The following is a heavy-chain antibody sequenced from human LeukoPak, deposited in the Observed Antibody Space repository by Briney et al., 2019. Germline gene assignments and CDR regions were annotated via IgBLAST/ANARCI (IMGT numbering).Heavy chain of an antibody. CDR3: ARYRVDSSGPRLFDY. J-gene: IGHJ4*02. D-gene: IGHD3-22*01. CDR1: GGSISSGSYY. CDR2: IYYSGST. V-gene: IGHV4-61*01. Sequence: PSETLSLTCTVSGGSISSGSYYWSWIRQPPGKGLEWFGFIYYSGSTNYNPSLKSRVTISVDTSKNQFSLKLSSVTAADTAVYYCARYRVDSSGPRLFDYWGQGTLVTVSS.